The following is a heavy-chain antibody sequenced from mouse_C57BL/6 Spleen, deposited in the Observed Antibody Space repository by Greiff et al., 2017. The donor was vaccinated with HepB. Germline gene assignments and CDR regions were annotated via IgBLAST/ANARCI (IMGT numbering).Heavy chain of an antibody. Sequence: EVKLMESGGGLVKPGGSLKLSCAASGFTFSDYGMHWVRQAPEKGLEWVAYISSGSSTIYYADTVKGRFTISRDNAKNTLFLQMTSLRSEDTAMYYCARWSPLLAMDYWGQGTSVTVSS. CDR2: ISSGSSTI. D-gene: IGHD6-2*01. CDR3: ARWSPLLAMDY. V-gene: IGHV5-17*01. CDR1: GFTFSDYG. J-gene: IGHJ4*01.